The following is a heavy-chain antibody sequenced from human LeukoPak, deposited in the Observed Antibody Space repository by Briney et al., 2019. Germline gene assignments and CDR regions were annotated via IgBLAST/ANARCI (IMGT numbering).Heavy chain of an antibody. D-gene: IGHD6-13*01. CDR2: INHSGST. J-gene: IGHJ4*02. CDR1: GGSFSGYY. V-gene: IGHV4-34*01. CDR3: ARGRGAAAGTVASGDY. Sequence: SETLSLTCAVYGGSFSGYYWSWIRQPPGEGLEWIGEINHSGSTNYNPSLKSRVTISVDTSKNQFSLKLSSVTAADTAVYYCARGRGAAAGTVASGDYWGQGTLVTVSS.